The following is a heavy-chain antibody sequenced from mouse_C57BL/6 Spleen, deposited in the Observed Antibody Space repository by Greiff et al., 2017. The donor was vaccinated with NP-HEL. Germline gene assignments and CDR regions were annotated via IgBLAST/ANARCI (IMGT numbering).Heavy chain of an antibody. V-gene: IGHV5-16*01. CDR2: INYDGSST. D-gene: IGHD2-3*01. Sequence: EVKLVESEGGLVQPGSSMKLSCTASGFTFSDYYMAWVRQVPEKGLEWVANINYDGSSTYYLDSLKSRFIISRDNAKNILYQKMSSLKSEDTATYYCARDGGGAYDGYAHWYFDVWGTGTTVTVSS. CDR3: ARDGGGAYDGYAHWYFDV. J-gene: IGHJ1*03. CDR1: GFTFSDYY.